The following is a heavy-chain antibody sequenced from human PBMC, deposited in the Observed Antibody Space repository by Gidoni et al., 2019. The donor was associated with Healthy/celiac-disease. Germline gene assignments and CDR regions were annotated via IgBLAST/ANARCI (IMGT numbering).Heavy chain of an antibody. V-gene: IGHV1-58*01. CDR1: GFPFTSSA. Sequence: QMQLVQSGPEVKKPGTSVKVSCKASGFPFTSSAVQWVRQARGQRLEWIGWIVVGSGNTNYAQKFQERVTITRDMSTSTAYMELSSLRSEDTAVYYCAADIRGYESLWYYYYMDVWGKGTTVTVSS. J-gene: IGHJ6*03. CDR3: AADIRGYESLWYYYYMDV. CDR2: IVVGSGNT. D-gene: IGHD5-12*01.